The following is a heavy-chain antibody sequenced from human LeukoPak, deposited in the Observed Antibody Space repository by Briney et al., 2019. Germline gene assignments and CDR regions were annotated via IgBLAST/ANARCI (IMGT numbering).Heavy chain of an antibody. D-gene: IGHD2-21*02. CDR3: AKGGNCGGDCYWYFDL. CDR2: NSGDGGST. J-gene: IGHJ2*01. Sequence: GGSLRLSCAASGFTFDDYAMHWVRQAPGKGLEWVSLNSGDGGSTYYADSVKGRFTISRDNSKNSLYLQMNSLRTEDTALYYCAKGGNCGGDCYWYFDLWGRGTLVTVSS. V-gene: IGHV3-43*02. CDR1: GFTFDDYA.